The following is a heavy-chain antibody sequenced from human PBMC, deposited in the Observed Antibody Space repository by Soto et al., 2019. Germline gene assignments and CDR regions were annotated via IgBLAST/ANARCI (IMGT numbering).Heavy chain of an antibody. J-gene: IGHJ6*03. CDR1: GFTFSSYA. V-gene: IGHV3-23*01. D-gene: IGHD2-2*01. CDR3: AKDGHCSSTSCPVYYYMDV. Sequence: GGSLRLSCAASGFTFSSYAMSWVRQAPGKGLEWVSAISGSGGSTYYAASVKGRFTISRDNSKNTLYLKMNSLRAEDTAVYYCAKDGHCSSTSCPVYYYMDVWGKGTTVTVSS. CDR2: ISGSGGST.